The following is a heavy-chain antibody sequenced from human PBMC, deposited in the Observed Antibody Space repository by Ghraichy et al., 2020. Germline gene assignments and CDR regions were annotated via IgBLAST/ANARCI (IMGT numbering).Heavy chain of an antibody. CDR1: GGSIISSSYY. J-gene: IGHJ5*02. CDR2: IYYSGST. V-gene: IGHV4-39*01. Sequence: SETLSLTCTVSGGSIISSSYYWGWIRQPPGKGLEWIGSIYYSGSTYYNPSLKSRVTISVDTSKNQFSLKLSSVTAADTAVYYCARQIMKGQLVLSGWFDPWGQGTLVTVSS. CDR3: ARQIMKGQLVLSGWFDP. D-gene: IGHD6-6*01.